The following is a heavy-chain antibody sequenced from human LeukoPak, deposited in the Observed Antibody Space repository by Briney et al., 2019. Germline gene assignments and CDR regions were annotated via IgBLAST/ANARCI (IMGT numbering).Heavy chain of an antibody. J-gene: IGHJ4*02. D-gene: IGHD2-15*01. CDR3: ATGAESVIAATTFDS. CDR1: GFTFSRYS. CDR2: IGSNTEDI. V-gene: IGHV3-21*01. Sequence: PGGSLRPSCAASGFTFSRYSMNWVRQPPGKGLEWVSFIGSNTEDILYADSVKGRFTIARDNAKNSLSLQMNSLRAEDTAVYYCATGAESVIAATTFDSWGQGTLVTVSS.